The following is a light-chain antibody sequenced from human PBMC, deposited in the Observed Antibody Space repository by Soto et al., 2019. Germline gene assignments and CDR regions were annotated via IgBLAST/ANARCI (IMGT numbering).Light chain of an antibody. Sequence: DIQMTQSPSSLSASVGDRVTISCRASQAISTSLNWYQQKPGKAPKLLIYAASSLQTGVPSRFTGSGFATYLPLTRSSLHPEDLATYHCLQTDQSPPTFGQGTKVDI. CDR1: QAISTS. CDR3: LQTDQSPPT. J-gene: IGKJ2*01. CDR2: AAS. V-gene: IGKV1-39*01.